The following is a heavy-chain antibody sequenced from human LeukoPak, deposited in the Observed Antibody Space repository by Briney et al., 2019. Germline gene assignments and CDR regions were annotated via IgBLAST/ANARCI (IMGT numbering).Heavy chain of an antibody. CDR3: ARGDVYSSSWLFDY. Sequence: GGSLRLSCAASGFTVSSNYMSWVRQAPGKGLEWVSVIYSGGSTYYADSVKGRFTISRDNSKNTLYLQMNSLRAEDTAVYYCARGDVYSSSWLFDYWGQGTLVTVSS. V-gene: IGHV3-53*01. J-gene: IGHJ4*02. CDR2: IYSGGST. D-gene: IGHD6-13*01. CDR1: GFTVSSNY.